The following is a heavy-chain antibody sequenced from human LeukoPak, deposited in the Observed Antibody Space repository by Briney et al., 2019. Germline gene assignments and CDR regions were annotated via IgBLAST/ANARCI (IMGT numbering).Heavy chain of an antibody. CDR3: ARPHYGDFGDDAFDI. V-gene: IGHV3-21*01. CDR2: ISISSSYI. Sequence: NPGGSLRLSCAASGFTFSSYSMNWVRQAPGKGLEWVSSISISSSYIYYADSVKGRFTIPRDNAKNSLYLQMNSLRAEDTAVYYCARPHYGDFGDDAFDIWGQGTMVTVSS. CDR1: GFTFSSYS. D-gene: IGHD4-17*01. J-gene: IGHJ3*02.